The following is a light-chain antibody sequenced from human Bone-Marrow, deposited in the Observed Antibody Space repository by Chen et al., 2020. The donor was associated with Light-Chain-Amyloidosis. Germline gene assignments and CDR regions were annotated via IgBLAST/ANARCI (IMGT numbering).Light chain of an antibody. CDR1: NSDVGRYAY. Sequence: QSALTQPPSASGSPGQSVTISCTGTNSDVGRYAYVSWYQQHPGKAPKFLIYEVIKRSSGVPDRVSGSKSGNTASLTVSGLPAEDEAYYYCCSYAGDSWVFGGGTKLTVL. V-gene: IGLV2-8*01. CDR3: CSYAGDSWV. CDR2: EVI. J-gene: IGLJ3*02.